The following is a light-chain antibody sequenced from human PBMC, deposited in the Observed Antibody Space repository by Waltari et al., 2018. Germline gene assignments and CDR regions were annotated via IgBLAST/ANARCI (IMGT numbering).Light chain of an antibody. Sequence: DIVMTQSPDSLAVSLGERATINCKSSQTVLDTSNNKNYLAWYQQKSGQLPKVLVSWASTRESGVPDRFSGSGSGTDFTLTIDNLQADDVAIYYCQQYYTVPVSFGPGTTVDLK. CDR2: WAS. CDR1: QTVLDTSNNKNY. J-gene: IGKJ3*01. CDR3: QQYYTVPVS. V-gene: IGKV4-1*01.